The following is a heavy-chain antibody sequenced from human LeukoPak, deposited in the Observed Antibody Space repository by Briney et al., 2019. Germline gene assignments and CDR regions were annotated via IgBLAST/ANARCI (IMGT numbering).Heavy chain of an antibody. CDR1: GFTFDDYG. CDR2: INWNGGST. J-gene: IGHJ4*02. Sequence: GGSLRLSCAASGFTFDDYGMSWVRQVPGKGLEWVSGINWNGGSTGNADSVKGRFTISRDNAKNSLYLQMNSLRGEDTALYYCARTLYYYDSSGYYEEDYWGQGTLVTVSS. D-gene: IGHD3-22*01. CDR3: ARTLYYYDSSGYYEEDY. V-gene: IGHV3-20*04.